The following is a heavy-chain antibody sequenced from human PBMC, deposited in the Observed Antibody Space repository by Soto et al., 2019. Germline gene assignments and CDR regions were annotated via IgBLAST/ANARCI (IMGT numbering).Heavy chain of an antibody. CDR3: AKDGGILAGAFDY. D-gene: IGHD3-9*01. Sequence: GGSLRLSCAASGFPFSSYAMSWVRQAPGKGLEWVSFISGDGGSRYYADSLKGRFTIPRDNSKNTVYLQLNSLRADDTAVYYCAKDGGILAGAFDYWGQGTLVTVSS. J-gene: IGHJ4*02. CDR2: ISGDGGSR. V-gene: IGHV3-23*01. CDR1: GFPFSSYA.